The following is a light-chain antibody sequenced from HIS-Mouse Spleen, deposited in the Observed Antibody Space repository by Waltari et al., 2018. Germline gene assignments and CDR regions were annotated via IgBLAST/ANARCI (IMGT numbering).Light chain of an antibody. V-gene: IGLV2-14*03. CDR3: SSYTSSSTLV. CDR1: SSDVGGYTY. J-gene: IGLJ2*01. Sequence: QSALTQPASVSGSPGQSITIPCTATSSDVGGYTYVSWYQQHPGKAPKLMIYDVSNRPSGVSNRFSGSKSGNTASLTISGRQAEDEADYYCSSYTSSSTLVFGGGTKLTVL. CDR2: DVS.